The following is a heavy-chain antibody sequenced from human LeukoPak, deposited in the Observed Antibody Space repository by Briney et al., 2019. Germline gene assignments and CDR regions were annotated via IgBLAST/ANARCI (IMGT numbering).Heavy chain of an antibody. D-gene: IGHD1-26*01. V-gene: IGHV4-31*03. J-gene: IGHJ5*02. CDR3: ARGYSATYGRLDP. CDR1: GGSISSGGYY. Sequence: PSETLSLTCTVSGGSISSGGYYWSWIRQHPGKGLEWIGYIYYSGSTYYNPSLKSRVTISVDTSKNQFSLKLTSVTAADTAVYFCARGYSATYGRLDPWGQGTLVTVSS. CDR2: IYYSGST.